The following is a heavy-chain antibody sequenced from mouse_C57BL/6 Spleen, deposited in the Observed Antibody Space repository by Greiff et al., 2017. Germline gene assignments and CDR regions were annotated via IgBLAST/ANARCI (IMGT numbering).Heavy chain of an antibody. CDR2: IRSSDSDT. CDR1: GYTFTSYW. J-gene: IGHJ1*03. Sequence: QVQLQQPGAELVKPAASVQVSCSASGYTFTSYWMHWVKQRPGQGLEWIGRIRSSDSDTNYNQKFKGKATLTVDKSSSTAYMQLSSLTSEDSAVYSCASYYDYDEWYFDVWGTGTTVTVSS. V-gene: IGHV1-74*01. D-gene: IGHD2-4*01. CDR3: ASYYDYDEWYFDV.